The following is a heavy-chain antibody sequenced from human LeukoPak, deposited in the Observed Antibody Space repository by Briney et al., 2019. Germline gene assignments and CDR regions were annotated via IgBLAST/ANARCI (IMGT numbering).Heavy chain of an antibody. Sequence: GGSLRLSCAASGFTFSSYAMSWVRQAPGKGLEWVSAISGSGGSTYYADSVKGRFTISRDNSKNTLYLQMNSLRAEDTAVYYCAKDPALVPWFGELSPDWGEYYYYYYGMDVWGQGTTVTVSS. CDR3: AKDPALVPWFGELSPDWGEYYYYYYGMDV. V-gene: IGHV3-23*01. D-gene: IGHD3-10*01. J-gene: IGHJ6*02. CDR2: ISGSGGST. CDR1: GFTFSSYA.